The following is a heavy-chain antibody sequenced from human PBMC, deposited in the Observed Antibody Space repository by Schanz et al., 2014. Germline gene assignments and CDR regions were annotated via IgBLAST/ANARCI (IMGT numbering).Heavy chain of an antibody. V-gene: IGHV3-11*05. D-gene: IGHD6-19*01. CDR1: GFTFSDYY. CDR3: AASSGWHPSTDY. CDR2: VSSSSSYT. Sequence: VQLAESGGGLVQPGGSLRLSCAASGFTFSDYYMSWIRQAPGKGLEWVSYVSSSSSYTHYADSVKGRFTISRDNSKNTLFLQMNSLRVEDTAVYYCAASSGWHPSTDYWGQGTLVTVSS. J-gene: IGHJ4*02.